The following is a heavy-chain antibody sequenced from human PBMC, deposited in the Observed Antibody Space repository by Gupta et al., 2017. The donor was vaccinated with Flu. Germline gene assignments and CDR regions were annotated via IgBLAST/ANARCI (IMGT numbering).Heavy chain of an antibody. CDR1: IYT. D-gene: IGHD3-3*01. V-gene: IGHV3-21*01. CDR3: AKDGLYDFWNGYYTGSYLDY. Sequence: IYTMYWVRQAPGKGLEWVSSISMTGTYIYYADSVKGRFTISRDNAENSLYLQMSSLRAEDTAVYYCAKDGLYDFWNGYYTGSYLDYWGRGSLVTVSS. CDR2: ISMTGTYI. J-gene: IGHJ4*02.